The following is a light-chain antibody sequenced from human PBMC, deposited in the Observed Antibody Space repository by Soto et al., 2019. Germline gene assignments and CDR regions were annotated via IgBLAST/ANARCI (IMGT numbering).Light chain of an antibody. Sequence: IQMTQSPSTLSGSVGDRVTITCRASQTISSWLAWYQQKPGKAPKLLIYGASTLQTGVASRFSGSGSATDFTLTISSLQPEDSAAYYCLQDYNYPFTFGQGTKVDIK. CDR2: GAS. J-gene: IGKJ2*01. CDR1: QTISSW. V-gene: IGKV1-6*01. CDR3: LQDYNYPFT.